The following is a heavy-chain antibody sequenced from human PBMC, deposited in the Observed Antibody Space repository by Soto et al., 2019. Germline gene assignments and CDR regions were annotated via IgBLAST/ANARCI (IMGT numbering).Heavy chain of an antibody. CDR3: ARGHAAKRYCSSTSCYPYNWFDP. CDR2: IIPIFGTA. D-gene: IGHD2-2*01. Sequence: GASVKVSCKASGGTFSSYAISWVRQAPGQGLEWMGGIIPIFGTANYAQKFQGGVTITADESTSTAYMELSSLRSEDTAVYYCARGHAAKRYCSSTSCYPYNWFDPWGQGTLVTVSS. V-gene: IGHV1-69*13. CDR1: GGTFSSYA. J-gene: IGHJ5*02.